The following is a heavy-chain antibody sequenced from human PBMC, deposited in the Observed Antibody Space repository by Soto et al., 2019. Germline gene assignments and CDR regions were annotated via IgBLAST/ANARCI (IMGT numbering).Heavy chain of an antibody. D-gene: IGHD3-10*01. V-gene: IGHV1-69*01. Sequence: QVQLVQSGAEVKKPGSSVKVSCKASGGTFSSYAISWVRQAPGQGLEWMGGIIPIFGTANYAQKFQGRVTITADESTSTAYMGLSSLRSEDTAVYYWARARPPPDYYGEGRENWFAPWGQGTLVTVSS. CDR1: GGTFSSYA. CDR2: IIPIFGTA. CDR3: ARARPPPDYYGEGRENWFAP. J-gene: IGHJ5*02.